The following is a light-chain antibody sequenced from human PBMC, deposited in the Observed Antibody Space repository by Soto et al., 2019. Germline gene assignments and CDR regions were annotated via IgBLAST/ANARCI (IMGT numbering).Light chain of an antibody. CDR3: QQRSNWPTT. V-gene: IGKV3-15*01. CDR1: QSVSSN. J-gene: IGKJ4*01. CDR2: GAS. Sequence: EIVMTQSPATLSVSPGERASLSCRASQSVSSNLAWYQYTPGQAPRLLIYGASTRATGIPARFSGSGSGTEFTLTISSLQSEDFAVYYCQQRSNWPTTFGGGTKVDIK.